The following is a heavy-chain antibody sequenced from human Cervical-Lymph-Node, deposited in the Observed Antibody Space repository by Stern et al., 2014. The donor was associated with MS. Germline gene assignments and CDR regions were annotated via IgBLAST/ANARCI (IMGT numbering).Heavy chain of an antibody. CDR1: AGSFINYA. J-gene: IGHJ2*01. V-gene: IGHV1-69*01. CDR2: IIPIFGAP. D-gene: IGHD6-19*01. Sequence: VQLVESGAEVKKPGSSVKVSCRPSAGSFINYAISWVRQAPGQGLEWMGGIIPIFGAPDYAQRFQARLAITADESTSTAYMELGSLTSDDTAIYYCAQGAGSYWYVGLWGRGTPITVSS. CDR3: AQGAGSYWYVGL.